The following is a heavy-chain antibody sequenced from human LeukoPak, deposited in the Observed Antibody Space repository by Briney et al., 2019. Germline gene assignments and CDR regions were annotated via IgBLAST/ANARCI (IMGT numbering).Heavy chain of an antibody. D-gene: IGHD1-26*01. CDR3: AKGGPQRGAAPPRGVFNS. J-gene: IGHJ4*02. CDR2: ISYDGNNQ. Sequence: GGSLRLSCAASGFTFSSYAMSWVRQAPGKGLEWVAVISYDGNNQYYADSVKGRFTISRDNSKSTLYLQMNSLRGEDTAVYYCAKGGPQRGAAPPRGVFNSGGRETLVTFSS. CDR1: GFTFSSYA. V-gene: IGHV3-30*18.